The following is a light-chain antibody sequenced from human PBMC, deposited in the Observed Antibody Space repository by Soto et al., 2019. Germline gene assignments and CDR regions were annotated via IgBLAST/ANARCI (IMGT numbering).Light chain of an antibody. CDR2: SND. Sequence: QSVLTQPPSASGTPGQRVTISCSGGTSNIESNTVTWYQQLPGMAPKLVIYSNDDRPSGVPDRFSGSTSGTSASLAISELQSYDEADYFCAAWDDRLNGYVFGGGTKLTVL. V-gene: IGLV1-44*01. CDR1: TSNIESNT. J-gene: IGLJ1*01. CDR3: AAWDDRLNGYV.